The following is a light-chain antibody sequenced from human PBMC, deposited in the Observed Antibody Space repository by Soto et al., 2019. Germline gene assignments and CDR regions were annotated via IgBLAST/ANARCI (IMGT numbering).Light chain of an antibody. CDR2: GAS. CDR3: QQYNNWPLWT. V-gene: IGKV3D-15*01. CDR1: QSVFGTY. Sequence: EVVLTQSPATLSLSPGERATLSCRASQSVFGTYLAWYQQKPGQPPRLLIYGASTRDTGVPTRFSGSGSGTEFTLTITSLQSEDFAVYYCQQYNNWPLWTFGQGTKVDI. J-gene: IGKJ1*01.